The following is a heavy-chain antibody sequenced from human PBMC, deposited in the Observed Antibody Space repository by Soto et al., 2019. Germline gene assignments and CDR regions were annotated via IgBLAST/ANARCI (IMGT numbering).Heavy chain of an antibody. CDR1: GFTFSSYG. J-gene: IGHJ2*01. Sequence: PGGSLRLSCAASGFTFSSYGMHWVRQAPGKGLEWVAVISYDGSNKYYADSVKGRFTISRDNSKNTLYLQMNSLRAEDTAVYYCAKDLLEVVVGATHDWYFDLWGRGTLVTVSS. CDR2: ISYDGSNK. D-gene: IGHD2-15*01. CDR3: AKDLLEVVVGATHDWYFDL. V-gene: IGHV3-30*18.